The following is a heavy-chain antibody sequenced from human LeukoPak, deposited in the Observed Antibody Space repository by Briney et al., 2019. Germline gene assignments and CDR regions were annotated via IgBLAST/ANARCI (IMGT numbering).Heavy chain of an antibody. Sequence: PGRSLRLSCAASGFTFSDYYMSWIRQAPGKGLEWVSYISSSGSTIYYADSVKGRFTISRDNAKNSLYLQMNSLRAEDTAVYYCARGYCSSGNCPSFDYWGQGTLVTVSS. CDR3: ARGYCSSGNCPSFDY. D-gene: IGHD2-15*01. CDR2: ISSSGSTI. CDR1: GFTFSDYY. J-gene: IGHJ4*02. V-gene: IGHV3-11*01.